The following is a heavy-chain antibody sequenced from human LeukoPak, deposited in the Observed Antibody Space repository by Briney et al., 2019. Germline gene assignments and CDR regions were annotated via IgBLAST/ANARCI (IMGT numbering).Heavy chain of an antibody. CDR3: ASGIVVDDAFDI. CDR1: GYSFTTYG. V-gene: IGHV1-18*01. D-gene: IGHD3-22*01. Sequence: ASVKVSCKXSGYSFTTYGISWVRQAPGQGLERMGWSSAYNGYTKNAQKFQGRVTMTKDTSTNTAYMELTSLRSDDTAIYYCASGIVVDDAFDIWGQGTMVTVSS. J-gene: IGHJ3*02. CDR2: SSAYNGYT.